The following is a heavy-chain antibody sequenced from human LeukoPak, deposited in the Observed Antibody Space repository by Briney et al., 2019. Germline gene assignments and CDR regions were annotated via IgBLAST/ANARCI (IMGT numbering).Heavy chain of an antibody. CDR2: ISSSGRTI. J-gene: IGHJ5*02. CDR1: GFTFRSYE. CDR3: ARVDYQLLVGWFDP. Sequence: GGALRLSCAVSGFTFRSYEMKWVRQARGEGPEGGSYISSSGRTIYYADSVKGRFTISRDNAKNSLYMQMNSLSSEDTAVYFCARVDYQLLVGWFDPWGEGILVTVSS. D-gene: IGHD1-26*01. V-gene: IGHV3-48*03.